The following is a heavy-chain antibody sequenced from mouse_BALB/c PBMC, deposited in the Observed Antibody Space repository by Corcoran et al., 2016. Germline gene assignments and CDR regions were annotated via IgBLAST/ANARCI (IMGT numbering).Heavy chain of an antibody. Sequence: EVQLQQSGPELVKPGASVKMSCKASGYTFTSYVMHWVKQKPGQGLEWIGYINPYNNGTKYNEKFKGKATLTSDKSSSTAYMELSSLTSEDSAVYYCFNSWFAYWGQGTLVTVSA. CDR3: FNSWFAY. CDR2: INPYNNGT. V-gene: IGHV1S136*01. J-gene: IGHJ3*01. CDR1: GYTFTSYV. D-gene: IGHD1-3*01.